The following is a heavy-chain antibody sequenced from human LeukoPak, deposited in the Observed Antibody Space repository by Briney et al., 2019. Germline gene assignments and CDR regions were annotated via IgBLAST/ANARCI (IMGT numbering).Heavy chain of an antibody. J-gene: IGHJ6*03. D-gene: IGHD1-26*01. CDR3: ARAGYSGSYYNYYYYMDV. V-gene: IGHV1-8*03. CDR1: GGTFSSYA. CDR2: MNPNSGNT. Sequence: ASVKVSCKASGGTFSSYAISWVRQATGQGLEWMGWMNPNSGNTGYAQKFQGRVTITRNTSISTAYMELSSLRSEDTAVYYCARAGYSGSYYNYYYYMDVWGKGTTVTVSS.